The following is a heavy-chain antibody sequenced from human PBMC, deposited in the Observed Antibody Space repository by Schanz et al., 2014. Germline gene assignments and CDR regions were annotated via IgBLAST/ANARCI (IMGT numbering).Heavy chain of an antibody. D-gene: IGHD3-22*01. CDR1: GFTFSTYA. V-gene: IGHV3-23*01. CDR2: ISGSGGST. Sequence: EVQLLDSGGGLVQPGGSLRLSCAASGFTFSTYAMSWVRQAPGKGLEWVSAISGSGGSTYYADSVKGRFTISRDNSKNTLYLQMNSLRAEDTAVYDCAKDPSHGDYDYYFDYWGQGTLVTVSS. J-gene: IGHJ4*02. CDR3: AKDPSHGDYDYYFDY.